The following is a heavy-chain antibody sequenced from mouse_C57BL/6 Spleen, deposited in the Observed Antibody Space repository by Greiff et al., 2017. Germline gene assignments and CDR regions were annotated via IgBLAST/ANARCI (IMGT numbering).Heavy chain of an antibody. J-gene: IGHJ2*01. Sequence: VQLQQSGPELVKPGASVKISCKASGYSFTGYYMNWVKQSPEKSLEWIGEINPSTGGTTYNQKFKAKATLTVDKSSSTAYMQLKSLTSEDSAVYYCARKEGLRRDYYFDYWGQGTTLTVSS. CDR2: INPSTGGT. V-gene: IGHV1-42*01. CDR3: ARKEGLRRDYYFDY. CDR1: GYSFTGYY. D-gene: IGHD2-4*01.